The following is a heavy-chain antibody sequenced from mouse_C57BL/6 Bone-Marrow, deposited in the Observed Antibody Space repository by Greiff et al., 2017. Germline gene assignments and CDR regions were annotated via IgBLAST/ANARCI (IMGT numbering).Heavy chain of an antibody. CDR3: ARWGGLTTVVAPYYFDY. V-gene: IGHV1-72*01. D-gene: IGHD1-1*01. CDR1: GYTFTSYW. Sequence: VQLQQPGAELVKPGASVKLSCKASGYTFTSYWMHWVKQRPGRGLEWIGRIDPNSGGTKYNEKFKSKATLTVDKPSSTAYMQLSSLTSEDSAVYYCARWGGLTTVVAPYYFDYWGQGTTLTVSS. CDR2: IDPNSGGT. J-gene: IGHJ2*01.